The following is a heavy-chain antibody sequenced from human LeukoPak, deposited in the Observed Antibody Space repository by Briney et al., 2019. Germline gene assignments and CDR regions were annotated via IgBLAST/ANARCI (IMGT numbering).Heavy chain of an antibody. J-gene: IGHJ4*02. CDR3: ARDSVGATNYFDY. Sequence: GGSLRLSCTASGVTLGSYAMSWARQAPGKGLEWVAVISYDGSNKYYADSVKGRFTISRDNSKNTLYLQMNSLRAEDTAVYYCARDSVGATNYFDYWGQGTLVTVSP. V-gene: IGHV3-30-3*01. D-gene: IGHD1-26*01. CDR1: GVTLGSYA. CDR2: ISYDGSNK.